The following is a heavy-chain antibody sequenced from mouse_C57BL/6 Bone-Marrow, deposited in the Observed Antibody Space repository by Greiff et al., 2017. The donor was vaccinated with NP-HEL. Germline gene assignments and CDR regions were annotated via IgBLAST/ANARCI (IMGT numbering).Heavy chain of an antibody. CDR1: GYAFSSSW. J-gene: IGHJ2*01. V-gene: IGHV1-82*01. Sequence: VQLQQSGPELVKPGASVKISCKASGYAFSSSWMNWVKQRPGKGLEWIGRIYPGDGDTNYNGKFKGKATLTADKSSSTAYMQLSSLTSEDSAVYCCARDLSWDPFDYWGQGTTLTVSS. CDR2: IYPGDGDT. CDR3: ARDLSWDPFDY. D-gene: IGHD4-1*01.